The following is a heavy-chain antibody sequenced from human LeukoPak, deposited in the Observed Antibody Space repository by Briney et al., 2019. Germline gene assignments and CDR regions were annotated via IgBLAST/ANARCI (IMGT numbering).Heavy chain of an antibody. Sequence: GGSLRLSCAASGFTLSSNYMSWVRQAPGKGLEWVSVIYSGGSTYYADSVKGRFTISRDNSKNQLYLQLNSLRAEDTAVYYCASIPYYYDSSGYYAFDSWGQGTLVTVSS. J-gene: IGHJ4*02. CDR2: IYSGGST. CDR1: GFTLSSNY. V-gene: IGHV3-53*01. CDR3: ASIPYYYDSSGYYAFDS. D-gene: IGHD3-22*01.